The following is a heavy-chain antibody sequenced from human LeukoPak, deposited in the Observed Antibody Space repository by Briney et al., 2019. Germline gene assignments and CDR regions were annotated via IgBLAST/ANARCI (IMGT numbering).Heavy chain of an antibody. CDR1: GFTLSSYW. D-gene: IGHD6-19*01. Sequence: PGGSLRLSCAAYGFTLSSYWMSWVRQAPGKGLEWVANIKQDGSEEYYVDSVKGRFTISRDNAKNSLYLQMNSLRAEDTAVYYCARDPYSSGWYGNENYYWFDPWGQGTLVTVSS. V-gene: IGHV3-7*01. CDR2: IKQDGSEE. J-gene: IGHJ5*02. CDR3: ARDPYSSGWYGNENYYWFDP.